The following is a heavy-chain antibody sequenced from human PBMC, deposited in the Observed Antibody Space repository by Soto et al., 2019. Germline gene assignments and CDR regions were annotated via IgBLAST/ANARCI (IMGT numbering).Heavy chain of an antibody. CDR3: ATGRNIFGVDTKVYGMGD. CDR2: FDPEDGDT. J-gene: IGHJ6*02. CDR1: GYTLTELS. V-gene: IGHV1-24*01. D-gene: IGHD3-3*02. Sequence: VASVKVSCTVSGYTLTELSMHWVRQAPGKGLEWMGGFDPEDGDTIYAQKFQGRVTMTEDTSTDTASMELSSLRSEDTAVYFWATGRNIFGVDTKVYGMGDCGEGTTVTVSS.